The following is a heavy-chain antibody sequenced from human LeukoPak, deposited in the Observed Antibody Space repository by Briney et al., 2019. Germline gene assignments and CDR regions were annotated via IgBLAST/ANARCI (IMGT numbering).Heavy chain of an antibody. Sequence: GRSLRLSCAASGFTFSSYAMHWVRQAPGKGLEWVAVISYDGSNKYYADSVKGRFAISRDNSKNTLYLQMNSLRAEDTAVYYCARGGYSSSWGAFDIWGQGTMVTVSS. CDR1: GFTFSSYA. CDR2: ISYDGSNK. CDR3: ARGGYSSSWGAFDI. J-gene: IGHJ3*02. V-gene: IGHV3-30*09. D-gene: IGHD6-13*01.